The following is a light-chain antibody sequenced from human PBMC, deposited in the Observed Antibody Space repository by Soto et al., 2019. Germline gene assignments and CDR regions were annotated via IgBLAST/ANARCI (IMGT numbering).Light chain of an antibody. CDR1: QSISNW. J-gene: IGKJ2*01. Sequence: DIQMTQSPSTLSASVGDRVTITCRASQSISNWLAWYQQRPGEAPKLLMYDASTLENWVPSRFSGSGSGTEFTPTISGRRLDDFAPCYCQQYNTYPYTFGRGTKLELK. V-gene: IGKV1-5*01. CDR2: DAS. CDR3: QQYNTYPYT.